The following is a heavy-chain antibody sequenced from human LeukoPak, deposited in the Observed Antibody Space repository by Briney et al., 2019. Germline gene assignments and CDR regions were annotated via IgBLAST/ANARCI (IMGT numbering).Heavy chain of an antibody. Sequence: ASVKVSCKASGYTFTSYAMHWVRQAPGQRLEWMGWINAGNGNTKYSQKFQGRVTITADESTSTAYMELSSLRSEDTAVYYCARAPPYNWFDPWGQGTLVTVSS. CDR3: ARAPPYNWFDP. CDR1: GYTFTSYA. J-gene: IGHJ5*02. CDR2: INAGNGNT. V-gene: IGHV1-3*01.